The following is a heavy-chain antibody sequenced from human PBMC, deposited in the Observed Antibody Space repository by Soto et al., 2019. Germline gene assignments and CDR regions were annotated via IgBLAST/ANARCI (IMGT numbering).Heavy chain of an antibody. D-gene: IGHD6-13*01. CDR3: AYSSTALDY. Sequence: EVQLLESGGGLVQPGGSLRLSCAASGFTFSSYAMSWVRQAPGKGLEWVSAISGSGGSTYYADSVKGRFTTSRANSKKTLYLQMNSLRAEDTAVYYCAYSSTALDYWGQGTLVTVSS. CDR2: ISGSGGST. V-gene: IGHV3-23*01. J-gene: IGHJ4*02. CDR1: GFTFSSYA.